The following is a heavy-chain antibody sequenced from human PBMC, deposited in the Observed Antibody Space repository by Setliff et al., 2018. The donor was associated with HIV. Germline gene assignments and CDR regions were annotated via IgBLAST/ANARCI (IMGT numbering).Heavy chain of an antibody. D-gene: IGHD6-6*01. CDR3: AADPIIAGRLDYYFMDV. CDR1: GFTFISSA. CDR2: IVAGSGNT. J-gene: IGHJ6*03. V-gene: IGHV1-58*02. Sequence: ASVKVSCKASGFTFISSAMQWVRQARGQRLEWIGWIVAGSGNTNYAQKFQERFSITRDMSTSSAYMELSNLRSEDTAVNYCAADPIIAGRLDYYFMDVWGKGTTVTVSS.